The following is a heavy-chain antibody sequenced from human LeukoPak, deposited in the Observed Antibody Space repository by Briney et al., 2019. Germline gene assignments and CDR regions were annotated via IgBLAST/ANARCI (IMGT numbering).Heavy chain of an antibody. D-gene: IGHD3-3*01. Sequence: PSETLSLTCTVSGGSISSYYWSWIRQPAGKGLEWIGRIYTSGSTNYNPSLKSRVTMSVDTSKNQFSLKLSSVTAADTAVYYCARDYDLWSGYYFDAFDIWGQGTMVTVSS. CDR1: GGSISSYY. J-gene: IGHJ3*02. CDR2: IYTSGST. CDR3: ARDYDLWSGYYFDAFDI. V-gene: IGHV4-4*07.